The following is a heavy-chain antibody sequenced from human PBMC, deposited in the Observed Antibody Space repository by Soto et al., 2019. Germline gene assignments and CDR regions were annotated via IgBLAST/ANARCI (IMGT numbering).Heavy chain of an antibody. CDR1: GYPVTAYY. J-gene: IGHJ3*02. Sequence: QLHLVQSGAVVKKPGASVTVSCSASGYPVTAYYMHWVRQAPGRGLEWMGGINPATGAAKYTQTFQGRGTMARDTPTSTVFMELGGLTSEDTAVFYCARGGGVGVAGSAAFDMWGQGTVVTVSS. CDR3: ARGGGVGVAGSAAFDM. V-gene: IGHV1-2*02. D-gene: IGHD3-3*01. CDR2: INPATGAA.